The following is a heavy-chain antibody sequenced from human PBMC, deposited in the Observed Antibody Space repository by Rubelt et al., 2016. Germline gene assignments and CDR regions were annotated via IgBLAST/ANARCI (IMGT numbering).Heavy chain of an antibody. V-gene: IGHV4-34*01. CDR3: ARKGVTRSRVAFDS. J-gene: IGHJ3*02. D-gene: IGHD4-17*01. CDR2: INNSGST. CDR1: GGSFSGYY. Sequence: QVQLQQWGAGLLKPSETLSLTCAVYGGSFSGYYWSWIRQPPGKGLEWIGEINNSGSTNHNPSSMSRVTRSVEASKNQFSLKLSSVTAADTAVYYCARKGVTRSRVAFDSWGQGTMVTVSS.